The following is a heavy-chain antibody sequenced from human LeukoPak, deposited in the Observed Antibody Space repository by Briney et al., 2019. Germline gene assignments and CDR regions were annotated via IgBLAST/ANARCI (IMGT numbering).Heavy chain of an antibody. Sequence: PGGSLRLSCAASGFTVSDNYISWVRQAPGKGLEWVSAISGSGGSTYYADSVKGRFTISRDNSKNTLYLQMNSLRAEDTAVYYCAKALRYCTNGVCYSYYYYMDVWGKGTTVTVSS. D-gene: IGHD2-8*01. CDR1: GFTVSDNY. CDR3: AKALRYCTNGVCYSYYYYMDV. CDR2: ISGSGGST. J-gene: IGHJ6*03. V-gene: IGHV3-23*01.